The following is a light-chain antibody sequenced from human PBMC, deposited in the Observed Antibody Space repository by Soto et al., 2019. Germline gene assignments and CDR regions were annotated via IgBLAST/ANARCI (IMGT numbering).Light chain of an antibody. Sequence: EIVLTQSPATLSLSPGERATLSCRASQSISSYLAWFQQKPGQAPRLLIYDASNRATGIPARFNGSGSGTDFTLTISSLEPEDFAVYYCQQRSNWPPGFGGGTKVEIK. J-gene: IGKJ4*01. CDR2: DAS. CDR3: QQRSNWPPG. V-gene: IGKV3-11*01. CDR1: QSISSY.